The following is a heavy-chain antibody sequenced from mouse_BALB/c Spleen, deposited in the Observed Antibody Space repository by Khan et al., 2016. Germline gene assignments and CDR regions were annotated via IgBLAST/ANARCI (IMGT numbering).Heavy chain of an antibody. J-gene: IGHJ3*01. CDR1: GYSITSDYA. Sequence: EVQLQESGPGLVKPSQSLSLTCTVTGYSITSDYAWNWIRQFPGNKLVWLGYISYSGDTHYNPSLTSRISITRDTSKNQFFLQLNSVTAEDTATYYCAREDYSWFAYWSQGTLVTVSA. D-gene: IGHD1-1*02. CDR3: AREDYSWFAY. CDR2: ISYSGDT. V-gene: IGHV3-2*02.